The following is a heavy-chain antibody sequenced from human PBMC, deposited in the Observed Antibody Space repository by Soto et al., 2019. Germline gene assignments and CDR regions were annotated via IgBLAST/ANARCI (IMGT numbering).Heavy chain of an antibody. D-gene: IGHD2-15*01. V-gene: IGHV4-31*03. J-gene: IGHJ6*02. CDR2: IYYSGST. Sequence: QVQLQESGPGLVKPSQTLSLTCTVSGGSISSGGYYWSWIRQHPGKGLEGIGYIYYSGSTYYNPSLKRRVTISVDTSKNQFSLKLSSVTAADTAVYYCARDRCSGGSCYSGYYGMDVWGQGTTVTVSS. CDR1: GGSISSGGYY. CDR3: ARDRCSGGSCYSGYYGMDV.